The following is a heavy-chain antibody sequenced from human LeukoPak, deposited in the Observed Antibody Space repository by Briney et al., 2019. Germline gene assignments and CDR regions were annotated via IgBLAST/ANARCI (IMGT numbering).Heavy chain of an antibody. J-gene: IGHJ4*02. Sequence: GTSLRLSCVASGFTFTNYAMSWVRQAPGKGLEWVSAITGSDGSSYYADSVKGRFTISRDNSKNTLCLQVNSLRAEDTAVYYCAKWGDYDILTGYYVPDYWGQGTLVTVSS. CDR1: GFTFTNYA. D-gene: IGHD3-9*01. V-gene: IGHV3-23*01. CDR2: ITGSDGSS. CDR3: AKWGDYDILTGYYVPDY.